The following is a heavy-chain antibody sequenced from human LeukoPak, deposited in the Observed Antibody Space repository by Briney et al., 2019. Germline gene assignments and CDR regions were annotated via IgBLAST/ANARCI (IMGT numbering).Heavy chain of an antibody. CDR3: VKRQCSGGSCYFIDY. CDR1: GFTFSSFA. V-gene: IGHV3-23*01. D-gene: IGHD2-15*01. Sequence: GGSLRLSCAASGFTFSSFAMTWVRQAPGKGLEWVSVISGSGGSTYYADSVKGRFTISRDNSKNTVYLQMNSLRVEDTAVYYGVKRQCSGGSCYFIDYWGQGTLVTVSS. J-gene: IGHJ4*02. CDR2: ISGSGGST.